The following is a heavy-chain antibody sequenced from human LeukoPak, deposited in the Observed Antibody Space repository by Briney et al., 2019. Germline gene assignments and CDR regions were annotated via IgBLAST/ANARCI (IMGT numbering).Heavy chain of an antibody. CDR3: ARRSGTGRGFDY. Sequence: PGGSLRLSCAASGFTFSSYDMHWVRQATGKGLEWVSAIGTAGDTYYPGSVKGRFTISRENAKNSLYLQMNSLRAGDTAVYYCARRSGTGRGFDYWGQGTLVTVYS. J-gene: IGHJ4*02. D-gene: IGHD6-19*01. CDR2: IGTAGDT. CDR1: GFTFSSYD. V-gene: IGHV3-13*01.